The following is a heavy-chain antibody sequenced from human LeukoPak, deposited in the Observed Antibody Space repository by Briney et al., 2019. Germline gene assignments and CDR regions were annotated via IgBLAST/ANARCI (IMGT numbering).Heavy chain of an antibody. CDR1: GFTFSSYA. CDR2: ISGSGGST. J-gene: IGHJ4*02. V-gene: IGHV3-23*01. D-gene: IGHD1-7*01. Sequence: GGSLRLSCAASGFTFSSYAMSWVRQAPGKGLEWVSAISGSGGSTYYADSVKGRFTISRDNSKNTPYLQMNSLGAEDTAVYYCAKAEYNWNYDYWGQGTLVTVSS. CDR3: AKAEYNWNYDY.